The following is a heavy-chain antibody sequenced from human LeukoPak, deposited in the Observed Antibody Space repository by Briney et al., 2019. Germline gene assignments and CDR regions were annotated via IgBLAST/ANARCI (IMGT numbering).Heavy chain of an antibody. CDR1: GGSISSGDYY. CDR3: AREGASVRNFDY. J-gene: IGHJ4*02. D-gene: IGHD1-14*01. Sequence: SETLSLTCTVSGGSISSGDYYWSWIRQPPGKGLEWIGYIYYSGSTYYNPSLKSRVTISVDTSKNQFSLKLSSVTAADTAVYYCAREGASVRNFDYWGQGTLVTVSS. CDR2: IYYSGST. V-gene: IGHV4-30-4*01.